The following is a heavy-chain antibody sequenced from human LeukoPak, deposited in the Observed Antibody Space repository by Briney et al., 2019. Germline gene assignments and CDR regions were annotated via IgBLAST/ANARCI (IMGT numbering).Heavy chain of an antibody. D-gene: IGHD3-22*01. CDR3: ARVITGAFDI. CDR2: INPNSGGT. J-gene: IGHJ3*02. V-gene: IGHV1-2*06. CDR1: GYTFTGYY. Sequence: ASVKVSCKASGYTFTGYYVHWVRQAPGQGLEWMGRINPNSGGTNYAQEFQGRVTMTRDTSISTAYMELSRLRSGDTAVYYCARVITGAFDIWGQGTMVTVSS.